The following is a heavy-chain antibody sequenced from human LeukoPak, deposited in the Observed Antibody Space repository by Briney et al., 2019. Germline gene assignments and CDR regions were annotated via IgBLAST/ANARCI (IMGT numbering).Heavy chain of an antibody. CDR2: IRYDGSNK. V-gene: IGHV3-30*02. CDR1: GFTFSSYG. J-gene: IGHJ3*02. CDR3: ATLTTMNDDAFDI. Sequence: GGSLRLSCAASGFTFSSYGMHWVRQAPGKGLEWVAFIRYDGSNKYYADSVKGRFTISRDNSKNTLYLQMNSLRAEDTAVYYCATLTTMNDDAFDIWGQGTMVTVSS. D-gene: IGHD3-22*01.